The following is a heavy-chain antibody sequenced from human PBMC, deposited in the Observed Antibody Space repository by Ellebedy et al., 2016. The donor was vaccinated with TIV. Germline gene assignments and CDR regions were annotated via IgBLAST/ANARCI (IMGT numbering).Heavy chain of an antibody. CDR2: ISYDGNSK. J-gene: IGHJ6*02. D-gene: IGHD3-3*01. Sequence: PGGSLRLSCVASGFTFGSYGIHWVRQAPGKGLEWVAVISYDGNSKYYADSVKGRFTISRDNSKNTLYLQLNSLRAEDTAVYYCAQDLQLRSFRRGMDVWGQGATVTVSS. CDR3: AQDLQLRSFRRGMDV. CDR1: GFTFGSYG. V-gene: IGHV3-30*18.